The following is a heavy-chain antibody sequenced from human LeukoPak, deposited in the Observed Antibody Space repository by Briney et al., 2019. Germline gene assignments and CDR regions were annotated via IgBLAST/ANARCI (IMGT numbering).Heavy chain of an antibody. CDR2: IYYSGST. CDR3: ARPVSAYCGGDCSDY. V-gene: IGHV4-39*01. D-gene: IGHD2-21*01. Sequence: SETLSLTCTASGGSISSSSYYWGWIRQPPGKGLEWIGSIYYSGSTYYNPSLKSRVTISVDTSKNQFSLKLSSVTAADTAVYYCARPVSAYCGGDCSDYWGQGTLVTASS. CDR1: GGSISSSSYY. J-gene: IGHJ4*02.